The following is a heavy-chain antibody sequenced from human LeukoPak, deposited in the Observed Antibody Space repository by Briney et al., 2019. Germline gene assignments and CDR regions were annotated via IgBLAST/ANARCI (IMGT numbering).Heavy chain of an antibody. D-gene: IGHD3-16*01. Sequence: PSETLSLTCAVYGGSFSGYYWSWIRQPPGKGLEWIGEINHSGSTNYNPSLKSRVTMSVDTSKNQFSLKLSSVTAADTAVYYCAREPLGYGMDVWGQGTTVTVSS. V-gene: IGHV4-34*01. CDR1: GGSFSGYY. J-gene: IGHJ6*02. CDR2: INHSGST. CDR3: AREPLGYGMDV.